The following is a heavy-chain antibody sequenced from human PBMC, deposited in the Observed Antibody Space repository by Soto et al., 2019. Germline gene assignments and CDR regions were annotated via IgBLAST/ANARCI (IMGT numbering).Heavy chain of an antibody. V-gene: IGHV1-69*13. D-gene: IGHD6-25*01. CDR1: GDTFRTYG. CDR3: ARAGGYSSVLHYLGY. CDR2: IIPMFGTA. Sequence: SVKVSCTASGDTFRTYGCTWVRQAPGQGLEWMGGIIPMFGTANYAQKFQGRVTITADDSTSTAYMEVNKLRSEDTAVYYCARAGGYSSVLHYLGYWGQGTPVTVSS. J-gene: IGHJ4*02.